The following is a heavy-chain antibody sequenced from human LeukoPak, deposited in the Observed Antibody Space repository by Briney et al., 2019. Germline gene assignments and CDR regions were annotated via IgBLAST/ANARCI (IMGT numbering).Heavy chain of an antibody. CDR3: ARDRLRVENYYYYMDV. CDR1: GGSISSSSYY. D-gene: IGHD3-16*01. CDR2: IYYSGST. V-gene: IGHV4-39*07. Sequence: SETLSLTCTVSGGSISSSSYYWDWIRQPPGKGLEWIGSIYYSGSTYYNPSLKSRVTISVDTSKNQFSLKLSSVTAADTAVYYCARDRLRVENYYYYMDVWGKGTTVTVSS. J-gene: IGHJ6*03.